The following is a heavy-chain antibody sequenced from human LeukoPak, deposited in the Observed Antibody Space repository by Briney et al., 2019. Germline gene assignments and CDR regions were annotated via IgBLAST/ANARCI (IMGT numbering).Heavy chain of an antibody. Sequence: NPSETLSLTCTVSGGSISSYYWSWIRQPAGKGLGWIGRIYTSGSTNYNPSLKSRVTMSVDTSKNQFSLKLSSVTAADTAVYYCASNDFWSGYYYFDYWGQGTLVTVSS. V-gene: IGHV4-4*07. J-gene: IGHJ4*02. D-gene: IGHD3-3*01. CDR1: GGSISSYY. CDR2: IYTSGST. CDR3: ASNDFWSGYYYFDY.